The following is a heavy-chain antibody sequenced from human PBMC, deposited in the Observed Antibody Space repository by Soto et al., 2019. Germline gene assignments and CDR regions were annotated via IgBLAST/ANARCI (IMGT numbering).Heavy chain of an antibody. D-gene: IGHD3-10*01. V-gene: IGHV3-74*01. CDR3: TRGPRPSSVGTGAF. J-gene: IGHJ4*02. CDR1: GFTFSSYW. Sequence: PGGSLRLSCAASGFTFSSYWMSWVRQAPGKGLEWVSRISDDGSRADYADSVKGRFTISRDNAKNTLYLEMHVLRADDTAVYYCTRGPRPSSVGTGAFWGQGTPVTVSS. CDR2: ISDDGSRA.